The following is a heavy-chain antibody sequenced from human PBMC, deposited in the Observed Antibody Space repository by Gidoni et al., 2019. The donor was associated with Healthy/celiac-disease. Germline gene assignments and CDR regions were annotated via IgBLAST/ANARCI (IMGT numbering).Heavy chain of an antibody. CDR3: ARFGVVDPRWFDP. D-gene: IGHD3-3*01. Sequence: QVQLQESGPGLVKPSQTLSLTCTVSGCSISSGDYYWSWIRQPPGKGLEWIGYIYYSGSTYYNPSLKSRVTISVDTSKNQFSLKLSSVTAADTAVYYCARFGVVDPRWFDPWGQGTLVTVSS. V-gene: IGHV4-30-4*01. CDR2: IYYSGST. CDR1: GCSISSGDYY. J-gene: IGHJ5*02.